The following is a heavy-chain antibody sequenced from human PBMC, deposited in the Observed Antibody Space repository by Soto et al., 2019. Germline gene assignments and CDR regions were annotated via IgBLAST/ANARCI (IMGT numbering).Heavy chain of an antibody. CDR2: IYPGDSDT. CDR3: ARRGIAVAGTGSSGWFAP. CDR1: GYSFTSYW. J-gene: IGHJ5*02. D-gene: IGHD6-19*01. Sequence: GESLKISCKGSGYSFTSYWIGWVRQMPGKGLEWMGIIYPGDSDTRYSPSFQGQVTISADKSISTAYLQWSSLKASDTAMYYCARRGIAVAGTGSSGWFAPWGQGTLVTVSS. V-gene: IGHV5-51*01.